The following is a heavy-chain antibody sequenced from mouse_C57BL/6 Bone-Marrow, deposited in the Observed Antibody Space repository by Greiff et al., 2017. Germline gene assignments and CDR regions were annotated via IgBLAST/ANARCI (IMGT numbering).Heavy chain of an antibody. J-gene: IGHJ3*01. D-gene: IGHD4-1*02. CDR2: LYPGSGST. V-gene: IGHV1-55*01. CDR1: GYTFTSYW. Sequence: VQLQQPGAELVKPGASVKMSCKASGYTFTSYWITWVKQRPGQGLEWIGDLYPGSGSTNYNEKFKSKATLTIDTSSSTAYMQLSSLTYEDSAVYYCAPTGTGYAYWGQGNLVTVSA. CDR3: APTGTGYAY.